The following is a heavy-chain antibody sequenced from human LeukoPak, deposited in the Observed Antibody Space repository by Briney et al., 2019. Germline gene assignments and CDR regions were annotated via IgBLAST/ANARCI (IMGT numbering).Heavy chain of an antibody. D-gene: IGHD2-8*02. CDR2: ISSSSSYI. Sequence: GGSLRLSCAASGFTFSSYSMNWVRQAPGKGLEWVSSISSSSSYIYYADSVKGRFTISRDNAKNSLYLQMNSLRAEDRAVYYCARDTGGPNWFDPWGQGTLVTVSS. CDR1: GFTFSSYS. J-gene: IGHJ5*02. V-gene: IGHV3-21*01. CDR3: ARDTGGPNWFDP.